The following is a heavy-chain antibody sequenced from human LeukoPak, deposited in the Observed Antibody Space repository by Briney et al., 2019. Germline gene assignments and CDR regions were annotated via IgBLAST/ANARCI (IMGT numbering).Heavy chain of an antibody. CDR3: AKDPRTGYSFAY. D-gene: IGHD5-18*01. CDR1: GFTFSSYA. Sequence: QTGGSLRLSCVFSGFTFSSYAMSWVRQAPGKGLEWVSSLSGSGGSTYYADSVKGRFTISRDNSKNTLYLQMNSLRVEDTAVYYCAKDPRTGYSFAYWGQGALVTVSS. V-gene: IGHV3-23*01. J-gene: IGHJ4*02. CDR2: LSGSGGST.